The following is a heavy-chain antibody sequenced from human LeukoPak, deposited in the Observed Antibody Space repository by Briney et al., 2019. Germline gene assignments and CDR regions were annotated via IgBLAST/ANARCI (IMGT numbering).Heavy chain of an antibody. J-gene: IGHJ5*02. CDR1: GFTFSDYY. D-gene: IGHD3-10*01. CDR2: ISSSGSTI. CDR3: ARDDYYGSGSPDSRFDP. V-gene: IGHV3-11*01. Sequence: GGSLRLSCAASGFTFSDYYMSWIRHAPGKGREWVSYISSSGSTIYYADSVKGRFTISRDNAKNSLYLQMNSLRAEDTAVYYCARDDYYGSGSPDSRFDPWGQGTLVTVSS.